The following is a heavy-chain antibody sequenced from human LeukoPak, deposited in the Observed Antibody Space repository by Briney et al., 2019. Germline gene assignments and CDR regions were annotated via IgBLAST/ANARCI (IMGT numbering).Heavy chain of an antibody. Sequence: TGGSLRLSCAASGFTFSSYEMNWVRQAPGKGLEWVSYISSSGSTIYYADSVKGRFTISRDNAENSLYLQMNSLRAEDTAVYYCAELGITMIGGVWGQGTTVTISS. J-gene: IGHJ6*02. CDR1: GFTFSSYE. CDR2: ISSSGSTI. CDR3: AELGITMIGGV. D-gene: IGHD3-10*02. V-gene: IGHV3-48*03.